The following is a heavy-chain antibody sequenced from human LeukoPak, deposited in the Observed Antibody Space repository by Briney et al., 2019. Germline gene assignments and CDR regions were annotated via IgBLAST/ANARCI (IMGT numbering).Heavy chain of an antibody. CDR2: INPNSGGT. V-gene: IGHV1-2*06. CDR1: GYTFTGYY. J-gene: IGHJ4*02. D-gene: IGHD6-19*01. Sequence: ASVKVSCKAPGYTFTGYYMHWVRQAPGQGLEWMGRINPNSGGTNYAQKFQGRVTMTRDTSISTAYMELSRLRSDDTAVYYCARAPPPYSSGWYGEGGDYWGQGTLVTVSS. CDR3: ARAPPPYSSGWYGEGGDY.